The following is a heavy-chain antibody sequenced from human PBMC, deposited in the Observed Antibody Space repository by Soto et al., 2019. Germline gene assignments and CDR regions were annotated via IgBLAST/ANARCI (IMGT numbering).Heavy chain of an antibody. Sequence: QVQLVESGGGLVKPGGSLRLSCGASGFTFSDYYMNWIRQVPGKGLEWVSYISKTSGFTKYADSVKGRFSISRDNAKKSLFVQMNSLRVDDTAVYYCARGRKRGIRKEPMYFALWGRGTLVTVSS. D-gene: IGHD7-27*01. CDR1: GFTFSDYY. CDR3: ARGRKRGIRKEPMYFAL. V-gene: IGHV3-11*05. J-gene: IGHJ2*01. CDR2: ISKTSGFT.